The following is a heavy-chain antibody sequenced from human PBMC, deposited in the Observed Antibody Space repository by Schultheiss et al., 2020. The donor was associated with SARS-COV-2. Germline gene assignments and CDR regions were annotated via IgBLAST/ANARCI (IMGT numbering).Heavy chain of an antibody. D-gene: IGHD3-10*01. Sequence: GESLKISCAASGFTFSSYAMHWVRQAPGKGLELVAVISYDGSNKYYADSVKGRFTISRDNSKNTLYLQMNSLRAEDTAVYYCARSPLWFRELLDANAFDIWGQGTMVTVSS. V-gene: IGHV3-30*04. CDR1: GFTFSSYA. CDR2: ISYDGSNK. J-gene: IGHJ3*02. CDR3: ARSPLWFRELLDANAFDI.